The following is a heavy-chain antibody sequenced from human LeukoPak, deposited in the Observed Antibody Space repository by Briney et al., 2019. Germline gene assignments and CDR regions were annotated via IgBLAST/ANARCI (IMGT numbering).Heavy chain of an antibody. Sequence: SCKASGYTFTSYGISWVRQAPGKGLEWVADIWFDGKNEHFADSVKGRFTISRDNSKNTMHLQINSLRAEDTAVYYCARDRHCANGVCHSPPGMDVWGQGTTVTVSS. CDR2: IWFDGKNE. CDR3: ARDRHCANGVCHSPPGMDV. V-gene: IGHV3-33*01. D-gene: IGHD2-8*01. CDR1: GYTFTSYG. J-gene: IGHJ6*02.